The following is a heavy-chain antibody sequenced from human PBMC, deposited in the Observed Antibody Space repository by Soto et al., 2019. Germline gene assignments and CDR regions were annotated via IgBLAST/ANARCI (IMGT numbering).Heavy chain of an antibody. CDR3: EKDGGGVVIMVYAAGRRFDP. V-gene: IGHV3-23*01. J-gene: IGHJ5*02. D-gene: IGHD2-8*01. Sequence: PGGSLRLSCAASGFTFSSYAMSWGRQAPGEGLEWVSASSGSGGSTYYADSVKGRFTISRDNSKNTLYLQLNSLTAEDTAVYYCEKDGGGVVIMVYAAGRRFDPWGQGTLVTVSS. CDR2: SSGSGGST. CDR1: GFTFSSYA.